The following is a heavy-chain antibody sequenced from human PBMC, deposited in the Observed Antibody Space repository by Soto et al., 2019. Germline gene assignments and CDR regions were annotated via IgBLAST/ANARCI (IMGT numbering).Heavy chain of an antibody. D-gene: IGHD4-4*01. CDR2: IYYSGST. Sequence: KSSETLSLTCTVSGGSISSYYWSWIRQPPGKGLEWIGYIYYSGSTNYNPSLKSRVTISVDTSKNQFSLKLSSVTAADTAVYYCAREIVTTSWFDPWGQGTLVTVS. CDR3: AREIVTTSWFDP. J-gene: IGHJ5*02. CDR1: GGSISSYY. V-gene: IGHV4-59*01.